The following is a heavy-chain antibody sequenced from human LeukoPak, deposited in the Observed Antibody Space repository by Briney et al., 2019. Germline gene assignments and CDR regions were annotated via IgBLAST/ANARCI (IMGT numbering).Heavy chain of an antibody. CDR1: GYTITGYY. Sequence: ASVRVSCKASGYTITGYYIHWVRQAPGQGREWMGWINPNSGDTNYAQKFQGRVTMTRDTSINTAFMELSRLRSDDTAVYYCARDRHWNQGNFDYWGQGTLVTVSP. D-gene: IGHD1-1*01. CDR2: INPNSGDT. V-gene: IGHV1-2*02. CDR3: ARDRHWNQGNFDY. J-gene: IGHJ4*02.